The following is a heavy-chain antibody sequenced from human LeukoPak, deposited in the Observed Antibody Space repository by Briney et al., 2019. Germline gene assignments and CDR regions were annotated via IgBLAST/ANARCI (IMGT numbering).Heavy chain of an antibody. CDR1: GFTFSNYA. D-gene: IGHD6-13*01. CDR3: AKGGLAAAALEAAFDI. Sequence: PGGSLRLSCAASGFTFSNYALHWVRQAPGKGLEWVAVISYDGSNKYYADSVKGRFTISRDNSKNTLYLQMNSLRAEDTAVYYCAKGGLAAAALEAAFDIWGQGTMVTVSS. J-gene: IGHJ3*02. V-gene: IGHV3-30*04. CDR2: ISYDGSNK.